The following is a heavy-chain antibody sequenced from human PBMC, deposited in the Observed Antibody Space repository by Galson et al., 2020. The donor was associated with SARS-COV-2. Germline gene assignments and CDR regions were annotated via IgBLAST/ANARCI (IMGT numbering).Heavy chain of an antibody. J-gene: IGHJ4*02. CDR2: ISGSGSTT. D-gene: IGHD2-15*01. V-gene: IGHV3-23*01. CDR3: VRGSCSGGSCPTVLFDY. Sequence: GESLMISCAASGFTFSSYAVNWLRQAPGKGLEWVSGISGSGSTTYYAGSVKGRFTISRDNSQNTLFLQMNSLRAEDTAVYYCVRGSCSGGSCPTVLFDYWGQGNLVTVSS. CDR1: GFTFSSYA.